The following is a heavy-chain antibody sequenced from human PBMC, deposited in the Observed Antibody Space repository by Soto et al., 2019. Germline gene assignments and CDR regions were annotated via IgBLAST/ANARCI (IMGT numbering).Heavy chain of an antibody. CDR2: IIPIFGTA. V-gene: IGHV1-69*12. CDR1: GGTFSSYA. D-gene: IGHD6-25*01. Sequence: QVQLVQSGAEVKKPGSSVKVSCKASGGTFSSYAISWVRQAPGQGREWMGGIIPIFGTANYAQKFQGRVTITADESTSTAYMELSSLRSEDTAVYYCADSGSSGYDPNWFDPWGQGTLVTVSS. J-gene: IGHJ5*02. CDR3: ADSGSSGYDPNWFDP.